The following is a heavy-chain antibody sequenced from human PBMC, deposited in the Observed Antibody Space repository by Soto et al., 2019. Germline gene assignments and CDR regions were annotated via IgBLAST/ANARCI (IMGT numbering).Heavy chain of an antibody. CDR1: GGSISNAAYS. D-gene: IGHD6-6*01. Sequence: SETLSLTCTVSGGSISNAAYSWSWIRQPPGKGLEWIGYIYPSGMPFYNPSLRSRVTISIDRSNDQFSLNLKSVTAADTAVYYCARVDDGSSVVLCLDLYFDYWGQVTLVTVSS. CDR2: IYPSGMP. J-gene: IGHJ4*02. V-gene: IGHV4-30-2*01. CDR3: ARVDDGSSVVLCLDLYFDY.